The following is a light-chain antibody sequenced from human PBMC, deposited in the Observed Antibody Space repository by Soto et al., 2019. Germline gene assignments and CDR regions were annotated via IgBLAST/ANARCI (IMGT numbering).Light chain of an antibody. CDR3: PSYDSSLSGYV. CDR1: SSNIGAGYE. CDR2: ENN. J-gene: IGLJ1*01. V-gene: IGLV1-40*01. Sequence: QSVLTQPPSVSEAPGQRVTISCTGSSSNIGAGYEAHWYQQVPGTAPKLLIYENNNRPSGVPDRFSGSKSGTSASLAITGLQVEDEAEYYCPSYDSSLSGYVFGPGTKLTVL.